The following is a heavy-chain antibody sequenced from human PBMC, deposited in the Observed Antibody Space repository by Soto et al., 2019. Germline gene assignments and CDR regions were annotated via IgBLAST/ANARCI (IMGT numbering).Heavy chain of an antibody. CDR1: GGSFSGYY. J-gene: IGHJ2*01. CDR3: ARESHDILTGPPWVWYFDL. Sequence: QVQLQQWGAGPLRPLETLSLTGGVSGGSFSGYYWAWIRQSPGKGLEWIGEINDRGSINYNPTLKSRVSISVDTSKNHYSLHLRSVTAADTAVYYCARESHDILTGPPWVWYFDLCGRGTLGTVSS. CDR2: INDRGSI. D-gene: IGHD3-9*01. V-gene: IGHV4-34*01.